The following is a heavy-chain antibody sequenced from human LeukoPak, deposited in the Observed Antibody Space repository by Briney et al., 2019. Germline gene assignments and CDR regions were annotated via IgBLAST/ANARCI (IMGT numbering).Heavy chain of an antibody. CDR3: ARRDDAFDI. V-gene: IGHV4-39*01. CDR2: IYYSGST. Sequence: PSETLSLTCTVSGGSISSSSYYWGWIRQPPGEGLEWIGSIYYSGSTYYNPSLKSRVTISVDTSKDQFSLKLSSVTAADTAVYYCARRDDAFDIWGQGTMVTVSS. CDR1: GGSISSSSYY. J-gene: IGHJ3*02.